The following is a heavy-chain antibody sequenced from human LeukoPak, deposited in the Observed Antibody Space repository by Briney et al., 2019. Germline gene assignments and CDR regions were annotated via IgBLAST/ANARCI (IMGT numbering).Heavy chain of an antibody. CDR1: GFTFSSYA. D-gene: IGHD3-10*01. Sequence: EAGGSLRLSCAASGFTFSSYAMHWVRQAPGKGLEWVAVISYDGSNKYYADSVKGRFTISRDNSKNTLYLQMNSLRAEDTAVYYCARGEEFTMRGAFDIWGQGTMVTVSS. J-gene: IGHJ3*02. CDR2: ISYDGSNK. CDR3: ARGEEFTMRGAFDI. V-gene: IGHV3-30*04.